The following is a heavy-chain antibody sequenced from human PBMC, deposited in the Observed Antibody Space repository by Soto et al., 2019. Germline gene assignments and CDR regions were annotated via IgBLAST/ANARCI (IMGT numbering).Heavy chain of an antibody. Sequence: GDSLILSWTASGFTLRSYCMLWVLQPPGKGLEWVAIIWHDGSEKYYADSVRGRFTVSRDNAKNSLYLQMNSLRAEDTAVYCCARDKSRAPLDDWGQGTLVTVSS. CDR3: ARDKSRAPLDD. D-gene: IGHD2-2*01. CDR1: GFTLRSYC. J-gene: IGHJ4*02. CDR2: IWHDGSEK. V-gene: IGHV3-33*01.